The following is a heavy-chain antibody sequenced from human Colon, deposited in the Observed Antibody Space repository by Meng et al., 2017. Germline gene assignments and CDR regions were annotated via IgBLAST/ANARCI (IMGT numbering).Heavy chain of an antibody. CDR3: AGGVGAFV. CDR1: GGSISGYM. CDR2: ISYTGNT. Sequence: SETLSLTCTVSGGSISGYMWSWIRQPPGKGLEWLGYISYTGNTNHNPSLRGRVTMSVDTSKNQFSLTLPSATAANTAVYFCAGGVGAFVWGQGTLVTVSS. J-gene: IGHJ4*02. D-gene: IGHD1-26*01. V-gene: IGHV4-59*01.